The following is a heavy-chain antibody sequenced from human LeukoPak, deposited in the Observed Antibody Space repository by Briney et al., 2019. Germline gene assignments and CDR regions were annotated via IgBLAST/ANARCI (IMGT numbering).Heavy chain of an antibody. Sequence: SETLSLTCTVSGGSISSSTYYWGWIRQPPGKGLEWIGNIYYSGSSYYNPSLKSRVTISVDTSKNQFSLKLNSVTAADTAVYYCARIVVVPAAIPRPAFDIWGQGTMVTVSS. CDR3: ARIVVVPAAIPRPAFDI. CDR2: IYYSGSS. V-gene: IGHV4-39*07. J-gene: IGHJ3*02. CDR1: GGSISSSTYY. D-gene: IGHD2-2*02.